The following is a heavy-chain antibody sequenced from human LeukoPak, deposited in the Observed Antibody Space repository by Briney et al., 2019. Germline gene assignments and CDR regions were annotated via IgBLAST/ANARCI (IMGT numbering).Heavy chain of an antibody. D-gene: IGHD3-10*01. CDR1: GGTFSSYA. CDR2: IIPIFGTA. J-gene: IGHJ6*03. CDR3: ARDEIMVRGAHMDV. V-gene: IGHV1-69*01. Sequence: SVKVSCMASGGTFSSYAISWVRQAPGQGLEWMGGIIPIFGTANYAQKFQGRVTITADESTSTAYMELSSLRSEDTAVYYCARDEIMVRGAHMDVWGKGTTVTVSS.